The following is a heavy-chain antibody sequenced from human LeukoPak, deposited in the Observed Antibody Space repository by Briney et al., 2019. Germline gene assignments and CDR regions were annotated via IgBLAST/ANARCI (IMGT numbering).Heavy chain of an antibody. CDR3: ATSRLGYCSGGSCYSLDY. CDR1: GGTFSSYA. D-gene: IGHD2-15*01. CDR2: IIPIFGTA. Sequence: ASVKVSCKASGGTFSSYAISWVRQAPGQWLEWMGGIIPIFGTANYAQKFQGRVTITTDESTSTAYMELSSLRSEDTAVYYCATSRLGYCSGGSCYSLDYWGQGTLVTVSS. V-gene: IGHV1-69*05. J-gene: IGHJ4*02.